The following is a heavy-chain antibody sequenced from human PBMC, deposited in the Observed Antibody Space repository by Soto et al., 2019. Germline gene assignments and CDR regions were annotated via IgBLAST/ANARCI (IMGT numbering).Heavy chain of an antibody. CDR3: AGGALVLGAFDI. CDR2: ISAYNGNT. V-gene: IGHV1-18*01. CDR1: GYTFTSYG. J-gene: IGHJ3*02. Sequence: ASVKVSCKASGYTFTSYGISWVRQAPRQGLEWMGWISAYNGNTNYAQKLQGRVTMTTDTSTSTAYMELRSLRSDETAVYYGAGGALVLGAFDIWGQGTMVTVSS. D-gene: IGHD6-13*01.